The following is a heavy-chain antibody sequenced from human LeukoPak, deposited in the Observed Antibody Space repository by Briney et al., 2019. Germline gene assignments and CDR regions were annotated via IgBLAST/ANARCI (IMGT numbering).Heavy chain of an antibody. J-gene: IGHJ3*02. V-gene: IGHV1-2*02. CDR2: MNPNSGGT. Sequence: ASVKVSCKASGYTFTNYIISWVRQAPGQGLEWMGWMNPNSGGTNYAQRFQGRVTMTRDTSITTAYMELTRLRSDDTALYYCARINYGDYPHAFDIWGRGTMVTVSS. CDR1: GYTFTNYI. D-gene: IGHD4-17*01. CDR3: ARINYGDYPHAFDI.